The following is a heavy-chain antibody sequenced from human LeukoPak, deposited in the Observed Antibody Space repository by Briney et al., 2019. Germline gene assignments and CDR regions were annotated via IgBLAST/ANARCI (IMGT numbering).Heavy chain of an antibody. J-gene: IGHJ4*02. CDR1: GYTFTSYA. D-gene: IGHD3-22*01. CDR3: ARSQAAHYYDSSGYWYFDY. V-gene: IGHV7-4-1*02. CDR2: INTNTGNP. Sequence: ASVKVSCKASGYTFTSYAMNWVRQAPGQGLEWMGWINTNTGNPTYAQGFTGRFVFSLDTSVSTAYLQISSLKAEDTAVYYCARSQAAHYYDSSGYWYFDYWGQGTLVTVSS.